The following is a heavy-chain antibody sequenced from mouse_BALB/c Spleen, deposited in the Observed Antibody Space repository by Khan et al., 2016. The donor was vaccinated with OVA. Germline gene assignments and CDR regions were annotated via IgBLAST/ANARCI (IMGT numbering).Heavy chain of an antibody. CDR1: GFTFSSYG. J-gene: IGHJ4*01. D-gene: IGHD2-10*01. CDR2: ISRGGGYT. Sequence: EVELVESGGDLVKPGGSLKLSCAASGFTFSSYGMSWVRQTPDKRLEWVASISRGGGYTYYADSVKGRFTISRDNAKNTLYLQMSSLKSEDTAMFYGTRAYYGTDYYAMDNWSQGTSIPVSS. CDR3: TRAYYGTDYYAMDN. V-gene: IGHV5-6*01.